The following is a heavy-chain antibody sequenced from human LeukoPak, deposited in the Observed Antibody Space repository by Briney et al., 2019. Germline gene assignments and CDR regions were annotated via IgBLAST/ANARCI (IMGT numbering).Heavy chain of an antibody. CDR3: ARFPYSSGWDYRFDP. D-gene: IGHD6-25*01. J-gene: IGHJ5*02. V-gene: IGHV4-39*01. Sequence: PSETLSLTCTVSGGSISSSSYYWGWIRQPPGKGLEWIGSIYYSGSTYYNPSLKSRVTISVDTSKNQFSLKLSSVTAADTAVYYCARFPYSSGWDYRFDPWGQGTLVTVSS. CDR2: IYYSGST. CDR1: GGSISSSSYY.